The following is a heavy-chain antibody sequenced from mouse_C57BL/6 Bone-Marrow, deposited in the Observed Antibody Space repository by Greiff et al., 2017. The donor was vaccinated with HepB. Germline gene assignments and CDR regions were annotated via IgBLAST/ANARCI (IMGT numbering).Heavy chain of an antibody. J-gene: IGHJ3*01. CDR3: ARCTMVTTRAWFAY. V-gene: IGHV1-69*01. CDR2: IDPSDSYT. Sequence: QVQLQQPGAELVMPGASVKLSCKASGYTFTSYWMHWVKQRPGQGLEWIGEIDPSDSYTNYNQKFKGKSTLTVDKSSSTAYMQLSSLTSEDSAVYYCARCTMVTTRAWFAYWGQGNRVTVSA. D-gene: IGHD2-2*01. CDR1: GYTFTSYW.